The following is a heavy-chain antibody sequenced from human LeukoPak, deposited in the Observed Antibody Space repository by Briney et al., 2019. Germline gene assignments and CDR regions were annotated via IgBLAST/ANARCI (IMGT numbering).Heavy chain of an antibody. D-gene: IGHD5-12*01. Sequence: GGSLRLSCAASGFTFSSYAMHWVRQAPGKGLEWVAFIRFDGSNTYYADSVKGRFTISRDNSKNTLYLQMNSLRAEDTAVYYCAKDPVDIVATITYYYYYYYMDVWGKGTTVTISS. J-gene: IGHJ6*03. CDR3: AKDPVDIVATITYYYYYYYMDV. CDR2: IRFDGSNT. CDR1: GFTFSSYA. V-gene: IGHV3-30*02.